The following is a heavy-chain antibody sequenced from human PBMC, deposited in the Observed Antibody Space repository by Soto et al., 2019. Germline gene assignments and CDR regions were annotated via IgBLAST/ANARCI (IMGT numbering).Heavy chain of an antibody. D-gene: IGHD3-3*01. J-gene: IGHJ4*02. CDR2: VYYSGST. CDR3: ARGRFLDF. Sequence: QVQLQESGPGLVKPSQTPSLTCSVSGASISDGNYYWTWIRQSPARGLEWIGYVYYSGSTYYNPSLQSRVTISADTSNNYYSLKLNSVTVADTAVYFCARGRFLDFWGQGILVTVSS. V-gene: IGHV4-30-4*01. CDR1: GASISDGNYY.